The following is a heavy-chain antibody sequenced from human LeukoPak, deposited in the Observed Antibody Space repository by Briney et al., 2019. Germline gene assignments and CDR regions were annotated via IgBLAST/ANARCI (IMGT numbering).Heavy chain of an antibody. Sequence: SETLSLTCTVSGGSISSSSYYWGWIRQPPGKGLDWIGSIYYSGSTYYNPSLKSRVTISVDTSKNQFSLKLSSVTAADTAVYYCARHSDSSGYYFDYWGQGTLVTVSS. CDR1: GGSISSSSYY. V-gene: IGHV4-39*01. CDR3: ARHSDSSGYYFDY. CDR2: IYYSGST. D-gene: IGHD3-22*01. J-gene: IGHJ4*02.